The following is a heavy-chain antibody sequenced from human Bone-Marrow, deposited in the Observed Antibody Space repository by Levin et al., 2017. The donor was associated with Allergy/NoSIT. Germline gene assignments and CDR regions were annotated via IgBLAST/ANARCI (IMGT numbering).Heavy chain of an antibody. Sequence: GGSLRLSCAASGFTFSNYAMHWVRQAPGKGLEWVAVISSDGRTKYNADSVEGRFTISRDNSKDTLYLQMSSLRVEDTALYYCTRDRSRTAGGAAAGTNYWGQGTLVTVSS. CDR1: GFTFSNYA. J-gene: IGHJ4*01. CDR3: TRDRSRTAGGAAAGTNY. D-gene: IGHD6-13*01. CDR2: ISSDGRTK. V-gene: IGHV3-30*04.